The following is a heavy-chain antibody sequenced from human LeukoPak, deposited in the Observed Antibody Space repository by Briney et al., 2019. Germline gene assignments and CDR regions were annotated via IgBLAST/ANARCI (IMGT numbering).Heavy chain of an antibody. J-gene: IGHJ4*02. Sequence: GKSLLISCIGSGYSFTRYCIGGVRQLPGESLEWMGISYPWDADVSYNPSFRSQVTMSADKSISTSYLQLTSLTAADTAVYYCERLRMVRGVSINLHYWREGTLVTVSS. CDR3: ERLRMVRGVSINLHY. V-gene: IGHV5-51*01. CDR1: GYSFTRYC. CDR2: SYPWDADV. D-gene: IGHD3-10*01.